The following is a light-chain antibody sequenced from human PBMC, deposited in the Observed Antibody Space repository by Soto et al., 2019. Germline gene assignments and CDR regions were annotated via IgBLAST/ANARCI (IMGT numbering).Light chain of an antibody. V-gene: IGLV1-40*01. CDR2: GNS. J-gene: IGLJ1*01. Sequence: QSVLTQPPSVSGAPGQRVTISCTGSSSNIGAGYDVHWYQQLPGTAPKLLIYGNSNRPSGVPDRFSGSKSGTSASLSITGLQAADEADYYCQSYDSGLRGYVFGPGTKVIVL. CDR3: QSYDSGLRGYV. CDR1: SSNIGAGYD.